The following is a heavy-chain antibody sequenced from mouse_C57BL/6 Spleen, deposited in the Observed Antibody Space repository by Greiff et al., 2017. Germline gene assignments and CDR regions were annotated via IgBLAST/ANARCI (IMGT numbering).Heavy chain of an antibody. CDR2: ISSGSSTI. V-gene: IGHV5-17*01. J-gene: IGHJ2*01. CDR1: GFTFSDYG. CDR3: GRSTTVSFDY. Sequence: DVMLVESGGGLVKPGGSLKLSCAASGFTFSDYGMHWVRQAPEKGLEWVAYISSGSSTIYYADTVKGRFTISRDNAKNTLFLQMTSLRSEDAAMYYCGRSTTVSFDYWGQGTTLTVSS. D-gene: IGHD1-1*01.